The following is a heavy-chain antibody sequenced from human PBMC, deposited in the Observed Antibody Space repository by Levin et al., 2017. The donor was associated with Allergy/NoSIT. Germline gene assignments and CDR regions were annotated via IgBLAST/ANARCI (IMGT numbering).Heavy chain of an antibody. CDR2: INPNSGGT. CDR3: ARDMIREDFFDY. Sequence: GASVKVSCKASGYTFTDYYIHWVRQAPGQGLEWVGWINPNSGGTSYASNFQGRVTMTRDTSISTAYLELSRLRSDDAAVYYCARDMIREDFFDYWGQGTLVTVSS. V-gene: IGHV1-2*02. D-gene: IGHD3-10*01. J-gene: IGHJ4*02. CDR1: GYTFTDYY.